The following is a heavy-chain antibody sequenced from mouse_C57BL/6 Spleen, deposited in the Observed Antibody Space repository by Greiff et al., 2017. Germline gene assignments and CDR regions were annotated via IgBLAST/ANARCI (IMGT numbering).Heavy chain of an antibody. CDR2: IYPRSGNT. J-gene: IGHJ2*01. CDR1: GYTFTSYG. D-gene: IGHD1-1*01. V-gene: IGHV1-81*01. Sequence: LVESGAELARPGASVKLSCKASGYTFTSYGISWVKQRTGQGLEWIGEIYPRSGNTYYNEKFKGKATLTADKSSSTAYMELRSLTSEDSAVYFCARRDYYGISFDDWGQGTTLTVSS. CDR3: ARRDYYGISFDD.